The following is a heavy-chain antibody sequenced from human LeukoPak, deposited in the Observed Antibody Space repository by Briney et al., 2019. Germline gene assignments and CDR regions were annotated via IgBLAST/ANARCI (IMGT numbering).Heavy chain of an antibody. CDR1: GGSFSGYY. CDR3: ARVPSYCRYSGSHGNCGFDY. Sequence: SETLSLTCAVYGGSFSGYYWSWIRQPPGKGLEWIGEINHSGSTNYNPSLKSRVTISVDTSKNQFSLKLSPVTAADTAVYYCARVPSYCRYSGSHGNCGFDYWGQGTLVTVSS. V-gene: IGHV4-34*01. CDR2: INHSGST. D-gene: IGHD1-26*01. J-gene: IGHJ4*02.